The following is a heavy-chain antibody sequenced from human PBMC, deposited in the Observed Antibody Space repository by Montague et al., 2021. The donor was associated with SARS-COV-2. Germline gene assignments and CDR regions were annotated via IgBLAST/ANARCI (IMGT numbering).Heavy chain of an antibody. J-gene: IGHJ6*02. CDR2: IYSGGSST. V-gene: IGHV3-23*03. D-gene: IGHD3-3*01. CDR1: GFTFSSYA. Sequence: SLRLSCAASGFTFSSYAMSWVRQAPGKGLEWVSVIYSGGSSTYYADSVKGRFTISRDNSKNTLYLQMNSLRAEDTAVYYCAKWGAITIFGVVPPGGYYYGMDVWGQGTTVTVSS. CDR3: AKWGAITIFGVVPPGGYYYGMDV.